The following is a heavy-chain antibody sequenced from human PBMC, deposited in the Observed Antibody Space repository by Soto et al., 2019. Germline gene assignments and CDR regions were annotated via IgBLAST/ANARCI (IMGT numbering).Heavy chain of an antibody. CDR3: AKARYSSIGHAFDI. V-gene: IGHV3-9*01. J-gene: IGHJ3*02. CDR2: ISWNSGSI. CDR1: GFTFDDYA. Sequence: GGSLRLSCAASGFTFDDYAMHWVRQAPGKGLEWVSGISWNSGSIGYADSVKGRFTISRDNAKNSLYLQMNSLRAEDTALYYCAKARYSSIGHAFDIWGQGTMVTVSS. D-gene: IGHD6-13*01.